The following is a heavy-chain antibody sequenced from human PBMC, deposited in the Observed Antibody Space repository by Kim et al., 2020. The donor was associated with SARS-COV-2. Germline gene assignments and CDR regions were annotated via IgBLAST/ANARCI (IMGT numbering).Heavy chain of an antibody. V-gene: IGHV4-59*08. Sequence: SETLSLTCTVSGGSISSYYWSWIRQPPGKGLEWIGYIYYSGSTNYNPSLKSRVTISVDTSKNQFSLKLSSVTAADTAVYYCARTALDYYDSSGYFSYYGMDVWGQGTTVTVSS. D-gene: IGHD3-22*01. CDR2: IYYSGST. CDR3: ARTALDYYDSSGYFSYYGMDV. J-gene: IGHJ6*02. CDR1: GGSISSYY.